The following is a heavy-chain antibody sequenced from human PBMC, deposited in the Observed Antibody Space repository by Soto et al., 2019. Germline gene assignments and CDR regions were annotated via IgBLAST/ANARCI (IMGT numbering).Heavy chain of an antibody. CDR2: ISGSGGST. CDR3: AKDYDFWSGYPDY. D-gene: IGHD3-3*01. Sequence: EVQLLESGGGLVQPGGSLRLSCAASGFTFSSYPMSWVRQAPGKGLEWVSAISGSGGSTYYADSVKGRFTISRDNSKNTLYLQMNSLRAEDTAVYYCAKDYDFWSGYPDYWGQGTLVTVSS. V-gene: IGHV3-23*01. CDR1: GFTFSSYP. J-gene: IGHJ4*02.